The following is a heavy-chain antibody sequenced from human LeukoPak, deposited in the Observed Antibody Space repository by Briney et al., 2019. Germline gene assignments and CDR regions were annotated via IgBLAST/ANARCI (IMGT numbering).Heavy chain of an antibody. D-gene: IGHD3-22*01. Sequence: ASVKVSCKASGGTFSSYAISWVRQAPGQGLEWMGGIIPIFGTANYAQKFQGRVTITADESTSTAYMELSSLRSEDTAVYYCARLGPYYDSSGYGEYNWFDPWGQGTLVTVSS. CDR2: IIPIFGTA. J-gene: IGHJ5*02. CDR1: GGTFSSYA. CDR3: ARLGPYYDSSGYGEYNWFDP. V-gene: IGHV1-69*13.